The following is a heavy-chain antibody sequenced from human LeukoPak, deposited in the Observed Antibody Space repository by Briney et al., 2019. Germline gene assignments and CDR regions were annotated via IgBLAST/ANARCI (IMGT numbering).Heavy chain of an antibody. CDR3: ARDMKENSSGWGVDAFDI. D-gene: IGHD6-19*01. J-gene: IGHJ3*02. V-gene: IGHV4-61*02. CDR2: IYTSGST. CDR1: GGSISSGSYY. Sequence: SETLSLTCTVSGGSISSGSYYWSWIRQPAGKGLEWIGRIYTSGSTNYNPSLKSRVTISVDTSKNQFSLKLSSVTAADTAVYYCARDMKENSSGWGVDAFDIWGQGTMVTVSS.